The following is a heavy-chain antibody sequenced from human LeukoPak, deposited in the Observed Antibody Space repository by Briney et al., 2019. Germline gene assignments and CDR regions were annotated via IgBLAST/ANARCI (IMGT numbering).Heavy chain of an antibody. D-gene: IGHD2-2*01. CDR3: ARVCFVVPSPLFDP. CDR2: IYYSGST. CDR1: GGSISSGDYY. V-gene: IGHV4-30-4*08. J-gene: IGHJ5*02. Sequence: PSETLSLTCPVSGGSISSGDYYWSWIRHPPGKGLAWIGYIYYSGSTYSNPSLKSRVTISVDTSKNQFSLKLSSVTAADTAVYYCARVCFVVPSPLFDPCGQGTLVTVSS.